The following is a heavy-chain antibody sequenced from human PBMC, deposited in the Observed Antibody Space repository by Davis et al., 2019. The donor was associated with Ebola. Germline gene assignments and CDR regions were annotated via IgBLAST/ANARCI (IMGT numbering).Heavy chain of an antibody. V-gene: IGHV3-23*01. Sequence: PGGSLRLSCAAAGFTFSSDAMAWVRQAPGRGLEWVCAIGISGDTFYADFVKGRFTISRDNSKDMVYLQMNSLRVEDTAVYYCTTGAGAYDYYFYYMDVWGIGTTVTVSS. CDR1: GFTFSSDA. D-gene: IGHD5-12*01. CDR3: TTGAGAYDYYFYYMDV. CDR2: IGISGDT. J-gene: IGHJ6*03.